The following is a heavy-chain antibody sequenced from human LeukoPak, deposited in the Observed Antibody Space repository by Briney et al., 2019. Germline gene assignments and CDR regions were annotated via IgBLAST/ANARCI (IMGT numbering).Heavy chain of an antibody. CDR3: ARGPYGDYGFDP. CDR1: GGSISSGGYS. Sequence: PSDTLSLTCAVSGGSISSGGYSWSWIRQPPGKGLEWIGYIYHSGSTYYNPSLKSRVTISVDRSKNQFSLKLSSVTAADTAVYYCARGPYGDYGFDPWGQGTLVTVSS. CDR2: IYHSGST. J-gene: IGHJ5*02. V-gene: IGHV4-30-2*01. D-gene: IGHD4-17*01.